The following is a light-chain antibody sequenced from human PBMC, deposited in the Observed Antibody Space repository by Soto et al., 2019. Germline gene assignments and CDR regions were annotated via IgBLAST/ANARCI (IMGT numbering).Light chain of an antibody. CDR3: MQAAETPPFT. CDR2: DAS. V-gene: IGKV1-33*01. CDR1: QDITNY. Sequence: DIQMTQSPSSLSASVGDRVTITCQASQDITNYLNWYQQKPGKAPRLLLYDASSLETGVPDRFSGSGSGTDFTLKISRVEAEDVGVYYCMQAAETPPFTFGQGTRLEIK. J-gene: IGKJ5*01.